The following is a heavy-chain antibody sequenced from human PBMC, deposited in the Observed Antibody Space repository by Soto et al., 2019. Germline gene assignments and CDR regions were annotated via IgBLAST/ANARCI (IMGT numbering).Heavy chain of an antibody. V-gene: IGHV4-59*01. CDR3: ARGADCSSTSCYPRYYYYYGMDV. CDR1: GGSISSYY. CDR2: IYYSGST. D-gene: IGHD2-2*01. J-gene: IGHJ6*02. Sequence: SETLSLTCSVSGGSISSYYCSWVRQPPGKGLEWIGYIYYSGSTNYNPSLKSRVTISVDTSKNQFSLKLSSVTAADTAVYYCARGADCSSTSCYPRYYYYYGMDVWGQGTTVTVSS.